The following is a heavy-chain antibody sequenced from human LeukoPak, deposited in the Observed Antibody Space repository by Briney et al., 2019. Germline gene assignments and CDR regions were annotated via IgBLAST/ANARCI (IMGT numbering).Heavy chain of an antibody. CDR2: IIPILGIA. Sequence: ASVKVSCKASGYPFTSYEINWVRQATGQGLEWMGRIIPILGIANYAQKFQGRVTITADKSTSTAYMELSSLRSEDTAVYYCASAIVVVTDSSGYPGLGYWGQGTLVTVSS. CDR1: GYPFTSYE. V-gene: IGHV1-69*04. J-gene: IGHJ4*02. D-gene: IGHD2-21*02. CDR3: ASAIVVVTDSSGYPGLGY.